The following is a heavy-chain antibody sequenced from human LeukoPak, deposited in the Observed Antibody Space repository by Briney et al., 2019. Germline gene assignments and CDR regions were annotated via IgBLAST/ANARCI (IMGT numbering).Heavy chain of an antibody. D-gene: IGHD6-25*01. CDR2: IYHSGST. Sequence: PSETLSLTCTVSGGSISSGGYYWSWIRQPPGKGLEWIGYIYHSGSTYYNPSLKSRVTISVDRSKNQFSLKLSSVTAADTAVYYCARRIAARNYYMDVWGKGTTVTVSS. CDR1: GGSISSGGYY. CDR3: ARRIAARNYYMDV. V-gene: IGHV4-30-2*01. J-gene: IGHJ6*03.